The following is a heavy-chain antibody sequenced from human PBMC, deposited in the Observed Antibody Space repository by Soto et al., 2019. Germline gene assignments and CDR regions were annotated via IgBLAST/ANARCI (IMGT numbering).Heavy chain of an antibody. D-gene: IGHD1-26*01. CDR3: ARDGGRHSGGIDY. V-gene: IGHV1-69*01. J-gene: IGHJ4*02. CDR1: GGTFSSYS. CDR2: IIPIFGTA. Sequence: QVQLVQSGAEVKKPGSSVKVSCKASGGTFSSYSINWVRQAPGQGLEWMGEIIPIFGTANYAQKFQGRVTITADESTSPAYMALRSLRSEDTAVYYCARDGGRHSGGIDYWGQGTLVTVSS.